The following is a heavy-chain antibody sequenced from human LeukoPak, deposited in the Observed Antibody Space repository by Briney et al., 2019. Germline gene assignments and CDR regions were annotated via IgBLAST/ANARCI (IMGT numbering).Heavy chain of an antibody. V-gene: IGHV3-23*01. CDR1: GFTFRSYA. CDR2: ISGSGAKT. D-gene: IGHD3-3*01. CDR3: AQGDSYYDFLLSA. J-gene: IGHJ3*01. Sequence: GGSLRLSCEASGFTFRSYAMTWVRQAPGKGLEWVSAISGSGAKTYYADSVKGRFTISRDNSRNTLYLQMNSLRVEDTAVYYCAQGDSYYDFLLSAWGQGTMVTVSS.